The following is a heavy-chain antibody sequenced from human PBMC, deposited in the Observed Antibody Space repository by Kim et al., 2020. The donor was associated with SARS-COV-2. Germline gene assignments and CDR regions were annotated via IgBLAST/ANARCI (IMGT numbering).Heavy chain of an antibody. J-gene: IGHJ6*02. CDR1: GFTFSDYY. Sequence: GGSLRLSCAASGFTFSDYYMSWIRQAPGKGLEWVSYISSSGSTIYYADSVKGRFTISRDNAKNSLYLQMNSLRAEDTAVYYCARDRGYSYGQFRYYYYGMDVWGQGTTVTVSS. D-gene: IGHD5-18*01. V-gene: IGHV3-11*01. CDR2: ISSSGSTI. CDR3: ARDRGYSYGQFRYYYYGMDV.